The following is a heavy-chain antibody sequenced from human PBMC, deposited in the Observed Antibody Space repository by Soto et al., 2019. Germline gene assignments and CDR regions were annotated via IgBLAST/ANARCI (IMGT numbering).Heavy chain of an antibody. D-gene: IGHD6-19*01. CDR3: ARRRGLGSGWSYAFDI. Sequence: VEAPDLSCKSSGEIVSRYCFVCAREMRRKGLEWMGIIYPGDSDTRYSPSFQGQVTISADKSISTAYLQWSSLKASDTAMYYCARRRGLGSGWSYAFDIWGQGTMVTVSS. CDR1: GEIVSRYC. V-gene: IGHV5-51*01. CDR2: IYPGDSDT. J-gene: IGHJ3*02.